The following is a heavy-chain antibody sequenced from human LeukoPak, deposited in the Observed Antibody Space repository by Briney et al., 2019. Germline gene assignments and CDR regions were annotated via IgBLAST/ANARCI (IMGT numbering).Heavy chain of an antibody. Sequence: SESLSLTCAVYGGSFSGYYWSWGRQPPGEGLEWVGEINHRGRTNYNTSLKRGVTISGETSKKQFSLKLSSVTAAHTAVYYCARGPGFRFVVPNGKYFQHWGQGTLVTVSS. V-gene: IGHV4-34*01. CDR1: GGSFSGYY. J-gene: IGHJ1*01. D-gene: IGHD2-21*01. CDR2: INHRGRT. CDR3: ARGPGFRFVVPNGKYFQH.